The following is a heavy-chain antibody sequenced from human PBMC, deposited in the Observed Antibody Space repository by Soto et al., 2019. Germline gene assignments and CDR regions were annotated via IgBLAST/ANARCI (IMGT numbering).Heavy chain of an antibody. J-gene: IGHJ3*02. CDR3: ARRAYCSGGSCPLEDDAFDI. D-gene: IGHD2-15*01. V-gene: IGHV4-34*01. CDR2: INHSGST. Sequence: SETLSLTCAVYGGSFSGYYWSWIRQPPGKGLEWIGEINHSGSTNYNPSLKSRVTISVDTSKNQFSLKLSSVTAADTAVYYCARRAYCSGGSCPLEDDAFDIWGQGTMVTVSS. CDR1: GGSFSGYY.